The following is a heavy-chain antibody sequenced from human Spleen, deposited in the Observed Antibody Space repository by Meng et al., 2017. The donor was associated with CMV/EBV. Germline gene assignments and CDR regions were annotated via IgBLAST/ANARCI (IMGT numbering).Heavy chain of an antibody. J-gene: IGHJ4*02. Sequence: GESLKISCAASGFIFDSFGMHWVRQAPGKGLEWVAIIWYDGSIKYYADSVKGRFTISRDNSKNTLYLQMTRLRAEDTAVYFCAKVGSAIFGTVEPIDFWGQGTPVTVSS. V-gene: IGHV3-33*06. CDR3: AKVGSAIFGTVEPIDF. CDR2: IWYDGSIK. D-gene: IGHD3-3*01. CDR1: GFIFDSFG.